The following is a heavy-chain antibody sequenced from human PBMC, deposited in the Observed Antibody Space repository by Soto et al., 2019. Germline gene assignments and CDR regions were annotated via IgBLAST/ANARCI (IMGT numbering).Heavy chain of an antibody. J-gene: IGHJ4*02. CDR3: ARDDCSGGSRYRPLDY. CDR2: ISGYNGNT. Sequence: GASVKVCCKASGYTFPSYGISWGRQAPGQGLEWMGWISGYNGNTNYAQMLQGRVTMTTDTSTSTAYMELRSLRSDDTAVYYCARDDCSGGSRYRPLDYRGQGTPVTGSA. CDR1: GYTFPSYG. V-gene: IGHV1-18*01. D-gene: IGHD2-15*01.